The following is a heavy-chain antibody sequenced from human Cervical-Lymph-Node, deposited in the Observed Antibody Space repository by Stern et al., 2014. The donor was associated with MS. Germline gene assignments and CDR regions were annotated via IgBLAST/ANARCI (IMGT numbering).Heavy chain of an antibody. CDR2: ISSSSSYI. J-gene: IGHJ4*02. Sequence: EVQLEESGGGLVKPGGSLRLSCAASGFTFSSYSMNWVRQAPGKGLEWVSFISSSSSYIYYAYSVKGRFTISRDNAKNSLYLQMNSLRAEDTAVYYCAREEFGELTAYFDYWGQGTLVTVSS. CDR3: AREEFGELTAYFDY. V-gene: IGHV3-21*06. CDR1: GFTFSSYS. D-gene: IGHD3-10*01.